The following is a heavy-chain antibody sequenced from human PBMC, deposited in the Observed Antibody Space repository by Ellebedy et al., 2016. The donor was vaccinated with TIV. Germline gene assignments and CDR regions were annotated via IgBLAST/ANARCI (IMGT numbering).Heavy chain of an antibody. V-gene: IGHV3-33*01. CDR1: GHTFTGND. CDR2: IWYDGSNK. Sequence: GESLKISCAVAGHTFTGNDIHWVRQAPGKGLEWVAIIWYDGSNKYYADSVRGRFTISRDNSKKTLYLQMNSLRADDTAVYYCARASTPSYGCFDKWGQGTLVTVSS. D-gene: IGHD5-18*01. CDR3: ARASTPSYGCFDK. J-gene: IGHJ4*02.